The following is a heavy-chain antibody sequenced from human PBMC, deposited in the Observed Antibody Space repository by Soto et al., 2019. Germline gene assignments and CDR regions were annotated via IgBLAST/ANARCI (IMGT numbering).Heavy chain of an antibody. CDR2: INHSGRT. CDR1: GGSFSGFF. Sequence: PSETLSLTCAVHGGSFSGFFWTWTRQTPGKGLEWIGEINHSGRTNHNPSLKSRVTISVDTSKKQFSLNLSSVTAADTAVYYCARGSYYYDNSGYFRWGQGTLVTVSS. V-gene: IGHV4-34*01. J-gene: IGHJ4*02. D-gene: IGHD3-22*01. CDR3: ARGSYYYDNSGYFR.